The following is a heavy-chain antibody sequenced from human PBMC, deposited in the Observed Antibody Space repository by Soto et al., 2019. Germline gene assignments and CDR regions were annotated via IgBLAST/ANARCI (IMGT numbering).Heavy chain of an antibody. CDR2: ISGSGDNT. D-gene: IGHD3-3*01. J-gene: IGHJ6*03. CDR3: AKDLGTDDFWSAYYTYYYMDV. V-gene: IGHV3-23*01. CDR1: GFTFSSYA. Sequence: EVQLLESGGGLVQPGGSLRLSCAASGFTFSSYALHWVRQAPGKGLEWVSVISGSGDNTYYADSVKGRFTISRDNSKNTLYLQMNRLRAEDTAVYYCAKDLGTDDFWSAYYTYYYMDVWGKGTTVTVSS.